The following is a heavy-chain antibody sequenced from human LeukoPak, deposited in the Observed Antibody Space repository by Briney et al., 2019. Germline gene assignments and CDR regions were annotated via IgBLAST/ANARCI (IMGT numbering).Heavy chain of an antibody. J-gene: IGHJ6*02. CDR2: ISGSGGST. CDR3: ARDPGNSGYGMDV. V-gene: IGHV3-23*01. CDR1: GFTFSSYA. D-gene: IGHD5-12*01. Sequence: GGSLRLSCAASGFTFSSYAMSWVRQAPGKGLEWVSAISGSGGSTYYADSVKGRSTISRDSAKNSLFPQMNSLRDEDTAVYYCARDPGNSGYGMDVWGQGTTVLVSS.